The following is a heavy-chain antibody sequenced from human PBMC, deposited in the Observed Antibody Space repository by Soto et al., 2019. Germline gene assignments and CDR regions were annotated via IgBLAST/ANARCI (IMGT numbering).Heavy chain of an antibody. Sequence: QVQLVQSGAEVKKPGSSVKVSCKASGGTFSSYAISWVRQAPGQGLEWMGGFIPIFGTANYAQKFQGRVTITGDGSTSTAYMERSSLRSEDTAVYYCASNCICFGEVASPPSRWCGPWGQGTLVTVAS. CDR3: ASNCICFGEVASPPSRWCGP. V-gene: IGHV1-69*01. D-gene: IGHD3-10*01. J-gene: IGHJ5*02. CDR1: GGTFSSYA. CDR2: FIPIFGTA.